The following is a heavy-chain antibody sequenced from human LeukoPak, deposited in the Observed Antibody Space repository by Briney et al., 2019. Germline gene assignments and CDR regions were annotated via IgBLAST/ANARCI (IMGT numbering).Heavy chain of an antibody. CDR2: FYTSGST. CDR1: GGSISSYH. D-gene: IGHD6-19*01. V-gene: IGHV4-4*07. J-gene: IGHJ4*02. Sequence: SETLSLTCTVSGGSISSYHWSWIRQPAGKGLEWIGHFYTSGSTNYNPSPKSRVTMSVDTSRNQFSLKLTSVTAADTAVYYCASTRRAAVAGRFDSWGQGTLVTVSS. CDR3: ASTRRAAVAGRFDS.